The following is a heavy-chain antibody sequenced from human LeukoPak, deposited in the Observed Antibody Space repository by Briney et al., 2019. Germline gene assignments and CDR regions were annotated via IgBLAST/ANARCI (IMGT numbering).Heavy chain of an antibody. J-gene: IGHJ6*03. V-gene: IGHV1-8*03. CDR1: GYTFIDYY. CDR2: ISPNSGNT. CDR3: AVNIAAAGGPRYYYYYMDV. D-gene: IGHD6-13*01. Sequence: ASVKVSCKASGYTFIDYYINWVRQAPGQGPEWMGWISPNSGNTNYAQKFQERVTITRDMSTSTAYMELSSLRSEDTAVYYCAVNIAAAGGPRYYYYYMDVWGKGTTVTVSS.